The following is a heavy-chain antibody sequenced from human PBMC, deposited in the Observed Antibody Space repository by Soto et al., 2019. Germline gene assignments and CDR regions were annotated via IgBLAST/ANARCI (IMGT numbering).Heavy chain of an antibody. CDR2: INHSGTT. V-gene: IGHV4-34*01. CDR3: ASGKGVDGSHYLYN. J-gene: IGHJ4*02. Sequence: PSETLSLTCTVSGGSFSRYFWTWIRQPPGKGLEWLAEINHSGTTNYNPSVESRVSMSVDTSKNQFSLGLYSVTAADTAVYCCASGKGVDGSHYLYNWGQGTLVTGSS. D-gene: IGHD1-26*01. CDR1: GGSFSRYF.